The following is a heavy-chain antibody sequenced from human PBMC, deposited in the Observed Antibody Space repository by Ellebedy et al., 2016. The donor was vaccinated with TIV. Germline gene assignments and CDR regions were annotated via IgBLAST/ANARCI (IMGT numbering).Heavy chain of an antibody. CDR1: GFTFSSYA. V-gene: IGHV3-23*01. D-gene: IGHD3-10*01. J-gene: IGHJ4*02. CDR2: ISGSGGST. CDR3: AKGRGSELLWFGELLDY. Sequence: GESLKISCAASGFTFSSYAMSWVRQAPGTGLEWVSAISGSGGSTYYADSVKGRFTISRDNSKNTLYLQMNSLRAEDTAVYYCAKGRGSELLWFGELLDYWGQGTLVTVSS.